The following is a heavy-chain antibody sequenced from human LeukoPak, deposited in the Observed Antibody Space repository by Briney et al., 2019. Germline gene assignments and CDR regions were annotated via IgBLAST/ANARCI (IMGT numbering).Heavy chain of an antibody. CDR3: ARDWWYRDYGDY. J-gene: IGHJ4*02. Sequence: GGSLRLSCAASGFTFSSYAMHWVRQAPGKGLEWVAVISYDGSNKYYADSVKGRFTISRDNSKNTLYLQMNSLRAEDTAVYYCARDWWYRDYGDYWGQGTLVTVSS. D-gene: IGHD4-17*01. V-gene: IGHV3-30-3*01. CDR1: GFTFSSYA. CDR2: ISYDGSNK.